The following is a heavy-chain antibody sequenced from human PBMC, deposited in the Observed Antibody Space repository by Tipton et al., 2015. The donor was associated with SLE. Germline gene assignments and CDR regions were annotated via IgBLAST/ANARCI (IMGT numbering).Heavy chain of an antibody. CDR1: GGSISSYY. D-gene: IGHD3-10*01. J-gene: IGHJ6*02. V-gene: IGHV4-59*12. CDR3: ATEARGHHHYYYVMDV. CDR2: IYYSGST. Sequence: TLSLTCTVSGGSISSYYWSWIRQPPGKELEWIGYIYYSGSTNCNPSLKSRVTISVDTSKNQFSLRLSSVTAADTAVYYCATEARGHHHYYYVMDVWGQGTTVTVSS.